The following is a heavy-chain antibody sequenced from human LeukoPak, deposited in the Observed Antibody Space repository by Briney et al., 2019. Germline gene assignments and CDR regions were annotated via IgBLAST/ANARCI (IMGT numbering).Heavy chain of an antibody. CDR2: IYYSGST. CDR3: ARLTITGSPVVYYFDY. CDR1: GGSISSYY. Sequence: SETLSLTCTVSGGSISSYYWSWIRQPPGKGLEWIGYIYYSGSTNYNPSLKSRVTISVDTSKNQFSLKLTSVTAADTAVYYCARLTITGSPVVYYFDYWGQGSLVTVSS. D-gene: IGHD3-10*01. J-gene: IGHJ4*02. V-gene: IGHV4-59*01.